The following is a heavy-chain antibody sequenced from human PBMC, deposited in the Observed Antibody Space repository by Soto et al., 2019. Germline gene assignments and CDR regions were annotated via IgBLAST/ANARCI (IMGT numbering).Heavy chain of an antibody. Sequence: PSETLSLTCTVSGGSISSYYWSWIRQPPGKGLEWIGYIYYSGSTNYNPSLNSRVTISVDTSKNQFSLKLSSVTAADTAVYYCARVGYGDYAGEDYFDYWGQGTLVTVSS. CDR2: IYYSGST. J-gene: IGHJ4*02. CDR1: GGSISSYY. CDR3: ARVGYGDYAGEDYFDY. V-gene: IGHV4-59*01. D-gene: IGHD4-17*01.